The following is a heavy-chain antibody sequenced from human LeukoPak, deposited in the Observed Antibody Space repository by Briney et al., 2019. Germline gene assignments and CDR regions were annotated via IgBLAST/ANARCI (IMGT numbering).Heavy chain of an antibody. CDR1: GGSISSGDYY. D-gene: IGHD5-12*01. CDR2: TYYSGST. V-gene: IGHV4-30-4*08. Sequence: PSETLSLTCSVSGGSISSGDYYWSWIRQPPGKGLEWIGYTYYSGSTYYSPSLKSRVTISVDTSKNQFSLKLSSVTAADTAVYYCARTHSDYEYYFDYWGQGTLVTVSS. J-gene: IGHJ4*02. CDR3: ARTHSDYEYYFDY.